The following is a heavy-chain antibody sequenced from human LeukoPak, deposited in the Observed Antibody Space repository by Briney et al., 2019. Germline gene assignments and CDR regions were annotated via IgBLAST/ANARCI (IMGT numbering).Heavy chain of an antibody. Sequence: GGSLRLSCAASGFTVSGYMSWVRQAPGKGLEWISVIYSEGSTYYADSMKGRFTISRHSSKNTLYLQMNSLRAEDTAVYYCAVSRFYYFDYWGQGTLVTVSS. J-gene: IGHJ4*02. CDR1: GFTVSGY. V-gene: IGHV3-53*04. CDR2: IYSEGST. D-gene: IGHD3-3*01. CDR3: AVSRFYYFDY.